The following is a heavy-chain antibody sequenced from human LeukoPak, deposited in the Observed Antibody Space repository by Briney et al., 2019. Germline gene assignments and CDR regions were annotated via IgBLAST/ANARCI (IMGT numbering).Heavy chain of an antibody. D-gene: IGHD2-2*02. V-gene: IGHV3-9*01. Sequence: GGSLRLSCAASGFTFDDYAMHWVRQAPGKGLEWVSGISWNSGSIGYADSVKGRFTISRDNAKNSLYLQMNSLRAEDTALYYCAEDGGYCSSTSCYNYYYYGMDVWGQGTTVTVSS. J-gene: IGHJ6*02. CDR1: GFTFDDYA. CDR3: AEDGGYCSSTSCYNYYYYGMDV. CDR2: ISWNSGSI.